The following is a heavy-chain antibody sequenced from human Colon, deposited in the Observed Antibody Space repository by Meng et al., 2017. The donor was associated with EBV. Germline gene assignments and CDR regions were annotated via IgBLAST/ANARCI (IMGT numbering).Heavy chain of an antibody. CDR2: IYYSGST. D-gene: IGHD2-21*02. CDR1: GGSISNSY. V-gene: IGHV4-59*01. CDR3: ARGDLLWSS. J-gene: IGHJ5*02. Sequence: QVQLQESGPGLVKPSGTPALTCTVSGGSISNSYWSWIRQSPGKGLEWIGYIYYSGSTKYKPSLKSRVTISVDTSKNQFSLKLIYVTAADTAVYYCARGDLLWSSWGQGTLVTVSS.